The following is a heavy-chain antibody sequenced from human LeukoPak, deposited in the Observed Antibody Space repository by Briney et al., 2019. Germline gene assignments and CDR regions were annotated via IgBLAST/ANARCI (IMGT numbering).Heavy chain of an antibody. CDR3: ARDWGSMDSGYYYHYFDY. D-gene: IGHD3-22*01. J-gene: IGHJ4*02. CDR1: GGSISSGDYY. CDR2: IYYSGST. V-gene: IGHV4-30-4*01. Sequence: SETLSLTCTVSGGSISSGDYYWSWIRQPPGEGLEWIGYIYYSGSTYYNPSLKSRVTISVDTSKNQFSLKLSSVTAADTAVYYCARDWGSMDSGYYYHYFDYWGQGTLVTVSS.